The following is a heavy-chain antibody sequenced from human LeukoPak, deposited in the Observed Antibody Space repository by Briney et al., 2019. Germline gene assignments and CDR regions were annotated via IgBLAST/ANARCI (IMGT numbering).Heavy chain of an antibody. CDR2: MSPNSGNT. CDR3: ARGVEDLGDY. CDR1: GYTFTSYD. Sequence: GASVKVSCKASGYTFTSYDINWVRQATGQGLEWMGWMSPNSGNTDYAQKFQGRVTMTRNTSISTAYMELSSLRSEDTAVYYCARGVEDLGDYWGQGTLVTVSS. V-gene: IGHV1-8*01. J-gene: IGHJ4*02. D-gene: IGHD3-16*01.